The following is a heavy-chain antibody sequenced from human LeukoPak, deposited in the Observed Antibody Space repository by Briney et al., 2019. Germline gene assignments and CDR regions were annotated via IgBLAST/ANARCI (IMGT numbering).Heavy chain of an antibody. Sequence: GASVKVSCKASGYTFTDFYMHWVRQAPGQGLEWLGWMNPKTGETRYGQNFRGRVTMTRDTSITTAYMELSSLRSDDTAVYYCAREAGDNTYNVWGQGTMVTVS. D-gene: IGHD3-16*01. CDR1: GYTFTDFY. J-gene: IGHJ3*01. CDR2: MNPKTGET. V-gene: IGHV1-2*02. CDR3: AREAGDNTYNV.